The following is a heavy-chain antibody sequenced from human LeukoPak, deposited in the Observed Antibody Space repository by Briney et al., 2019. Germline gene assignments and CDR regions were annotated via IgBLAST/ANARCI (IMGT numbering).Heavy chain of an antibody. CDR2: IHGSGEGQT. J-gene: IGHJ4*02. CDR1: GFTFRAYT. Sequence: PGGSLRLSCAASGFTFRAYTMNWVRQAPGKGLEWVSGIHGSGEGQTFYADSVRGRFTISRDDSRNVVFLHMDSLRVEDTALYYCAKDVKSDGVWDVDHWGQGTLVTVSS. D-gene: IGHD4-17*01. V-gene: IGHV3-23*01. CDR3: AKDVKSDGVWDVDH.